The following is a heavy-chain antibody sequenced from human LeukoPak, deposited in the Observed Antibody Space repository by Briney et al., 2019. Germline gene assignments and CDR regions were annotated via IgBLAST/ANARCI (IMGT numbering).Heavy chain of an antibody. Sequence: PGGSLRLSCVASGFTFSNYWMSWFRQAPGKGLEWVANIKQDGSGTFYVGSVKGRFSISRDNAKNSVHLQMNSLRVEDTAVCYCARDWSVAANRFDFWGQGTLVTVSS. CDR1: GFTFSNYW. CDR3: ARDWSVAANRFDF. D-gene: IGHD2-15*01. CDR2: IKQDGSGT. J-gene: IGHJ4*02. V-gene: IGHV3-7*01.